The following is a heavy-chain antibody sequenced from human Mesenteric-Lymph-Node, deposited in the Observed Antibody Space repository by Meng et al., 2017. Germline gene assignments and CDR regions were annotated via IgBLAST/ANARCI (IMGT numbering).Heavy chain of an antibody. CDR2: INAGNGNT. CDR3: ARCIAVAGNWFDP. CDR1: GYTFTTYA. Sequence: QVHLVQSGAEVKKPGASETVSCKASGYTFTTYAIHWVRQAPGQRLEWMGWINAGNGNTRYSQKFQGRVSITRDTSASTAYKELSSLRSEDTAVYYCARCIAVAGNWFDPWGQGTLVTVSS. V-gene: IGHV1-3*01. D-gene: IGHD6-19*01. J-gene: IGHJ5*02.